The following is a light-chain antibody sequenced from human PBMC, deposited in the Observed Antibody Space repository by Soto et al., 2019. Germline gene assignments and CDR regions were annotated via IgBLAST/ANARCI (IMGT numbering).Light chain of an antibody. CDR2: NVS. CDR3: SSFTSTNTVL. J-gene: IGLJ2*01. V-gene: IGLV2-14*01. CDR1: SSDVGGYNY. Sequence: QSALTQPASVSGSPGQSITISCTGTSSDVGGYNYVSWYQQHPGKAPKLMIYNVSNRPSGVSNRFSGSKSGNTASLTISGLQAEDEGHYYCSSFTSTNTVLFGGWTKLTV.